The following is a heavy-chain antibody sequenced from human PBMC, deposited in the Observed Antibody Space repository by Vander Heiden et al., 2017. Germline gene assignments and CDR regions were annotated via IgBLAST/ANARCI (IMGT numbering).Heavy chain of an antibody. Sequence: EVQLVESGGGLVQPGGSPRLSCAASGFTFSNYWMSWVRQAPGKGLEWVANIRQDGSEKYYVDSVKGRFTISRDNAKNSLYLQMNSLRAEDTAVYYCASVTGIAAAGHWYFDLWGRGTLVTVSS. D-gene: IGHD6-13*01. CDR3: ASVTGIAAAGHWYFDL. J-gene: IGHJ2*01. CDR2: IRQDGSEK. V-gene: IGHV3-7*03. CDR1: GFTFSNYW.